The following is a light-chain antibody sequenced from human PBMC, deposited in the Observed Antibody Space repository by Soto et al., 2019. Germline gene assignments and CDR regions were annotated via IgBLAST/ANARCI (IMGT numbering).Light chain of an antibody. J-gene: IGKJ5*01. CDR1: QSVSSY. V-gene: IGKV3-11*01. CDR3: QQRSNWPIT. CDR2: GAS. Sequence: EIVLTQSTATLSLSPGERATLSCRASQSVSSYVAWYQQKPGQAPRLLIYGASSRATGIPARFSGSGSGTDFTLTISSLEPEDFAVYYCQQRSNWPITFGQGTRLEIK.